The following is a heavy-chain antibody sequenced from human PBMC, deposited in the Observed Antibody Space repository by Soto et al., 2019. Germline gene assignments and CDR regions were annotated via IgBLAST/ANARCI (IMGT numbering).Heavy chain of an antibody. Sequence: ASVKVSCKASGYTFTSYAMHWVRQAPGQRLEWMGWINAGNGNTKYSQKFQGRVTITRDTSASTAYMELSSLRSEDTAVYYCASGIDSSPPFDYWGQGTLVTVSS. CDR3: ASGIDSSPPFDY. V-gene: IGHV1-3*01. CDR2: INAGNGNT. D-gene: IGHD1-26*01. CDR1: GYTFTSYA. J-gene: IGHJ4*02.